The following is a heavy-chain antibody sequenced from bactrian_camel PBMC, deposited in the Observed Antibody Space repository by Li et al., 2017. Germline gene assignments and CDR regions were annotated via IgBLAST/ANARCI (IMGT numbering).Heavy chain of an antibody. CDR1: GYDITTCE. Sequence: VQLVESGGGSVQAGGSLKLSCTSSGYDITTCEKGWFRQAPGKGLEWQSAINSGGSITYYADSVKGRFTISRDNAKNTLYLQLNSLKTEDTAMYYCAVSTTSYSPVFGQGTQVTVS. D-gene: IGHD7*01. V-gene: IGHV3S40*01. CDR2: INSGGSIT. J-gene: IGHJ4*01.